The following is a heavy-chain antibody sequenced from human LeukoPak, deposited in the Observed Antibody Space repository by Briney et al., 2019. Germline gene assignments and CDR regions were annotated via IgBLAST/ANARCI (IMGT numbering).Heavy chain of an antibody. D-gene: IGHD3-10*01. CDR2: FDPEDGET. V-gene: IGHV1-24*01. CDR1: GYTLTELS. J-gene: IGHJ6*04. Sequence: ASVKVSCKVSGYTLTELSMHWVRQAPGKGLEWMGGFDPEDGETIYAQKFQGRVTMTEDTSTDTAYMELSSLRSEDTAVYYCATSKGLWFGSDSYCYYGMDVWGKGTTVTVSS. CDR3: ATSKGLWFGSDSYCYYGMDV.